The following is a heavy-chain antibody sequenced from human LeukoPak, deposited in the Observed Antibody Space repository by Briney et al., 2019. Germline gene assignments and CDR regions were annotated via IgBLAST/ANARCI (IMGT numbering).Heavy chain of an antibody. CDR1: GGTFSSYA. CDR3: ARLYYDSCGYSYYYYYGMDV. D-gene: IGHD3-22*01. V-gene: IGHV1-69*13. J-gene: IGHJ6*02. CDR2: IIPIFGTA. Sequence: VASVKVSCKASGGTFSSYAISWVRQAPGQGLEWMGGIIPIFGTANYAQKFQGRVTITADESTSTAYMELSSLRSEDTAVYYCARLYYDSCGYSYYYYYGMDVWGQGTTVTVSS.